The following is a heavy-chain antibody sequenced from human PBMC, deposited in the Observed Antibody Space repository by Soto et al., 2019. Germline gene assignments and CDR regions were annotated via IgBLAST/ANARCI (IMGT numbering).Heavy chain of an antibody. CDR3: AAVPYYYYTSGTYFDY. V-gene: IGHV1-58*01. Sequence: QMQLVQSGPEVKKPGTSVKVSCKASGFTFPSSAVQWVRQARGQRLEWIARIVVGSGNTNYAQKFQERLTISRDMSTNTAYMELRSLSSEDTAVYYCAAVPYYYYTSGTYFDYWGQGTLVTVSS. J-gene: IGHJ4*02. D-gene: IGHD3-22*01. CDR1: GFTFPSSA. CDR2: IVVGSGNT.